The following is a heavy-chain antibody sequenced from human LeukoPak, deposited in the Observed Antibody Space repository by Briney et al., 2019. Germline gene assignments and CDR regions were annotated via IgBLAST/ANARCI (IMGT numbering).Heavy chain of an antibody. Sequence: GGSLRLSCSASGFTFSSYAMHWVRQAPGKGLEYVSAISSNGGSTYYADSVKGRFTISRDNSKNTLYLQMSSLRAEDTAVYYCVKDSITMVRGVSKLDYWGQGTLVTASS. J-gene: IGHJ4*02. CDR3: VKDSITMVRGVSKLDY. V-gene: IGHV3-64D*06. D-gene: IGHD3-10*01. CDR2: ISSNGGST. CDR1: GFTFSSYA.